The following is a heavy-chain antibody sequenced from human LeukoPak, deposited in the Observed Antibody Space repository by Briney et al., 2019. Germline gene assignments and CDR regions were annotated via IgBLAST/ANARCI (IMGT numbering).Heavy chain of an antibody. D-gene: IGHD1-7*01. Sequence: PGGTLRLSCAASGFTFSSYGMSWVRQAPGKGLEWVSAISGSGGSTYYADSVKGRFTISRDNAKNSLYLQMNSLRAEDTAVYYCATAGNYRFDYWGQGTLVTVSS. CDR3: ATAGNYRFDY. CDR1: GFTFSSYG. J-gene: IGHJ4*02. CDR2: ISGSGGST. V-gene: IGHV3-23*01.